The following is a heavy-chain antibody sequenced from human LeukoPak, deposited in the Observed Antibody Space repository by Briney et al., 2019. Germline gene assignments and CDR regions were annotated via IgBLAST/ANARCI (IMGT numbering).Heavy chain of an antibody. CDR2: IYTSGST. CDR1: GGSISSGSYY. CDR3: AGPPSPPT. J-gene: IGHJ5*02. V-gene: IGHV4-61*02. Sequence: SETLSLTCTVSGGSISSGSYYWSWIRQPAGKGLEWIGRIYTSGSTNYNPSLKSRVTISVDTSKNQFSLKLSSVTAADTAVYYCAGPPSPPTWGQGTLVTVSS.